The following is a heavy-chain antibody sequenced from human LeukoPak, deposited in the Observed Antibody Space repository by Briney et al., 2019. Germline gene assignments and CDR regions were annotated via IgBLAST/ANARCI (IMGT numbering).Heavy chain of an antibody. J-gene: IGHJ2*01. Sequence: GRFLRLSCAASGFTFSGYGMHWVRQTPGKGLEWVAVIWSDGSKTIYADSVKGRFTISRDNSKNTLYLQMNSLRAEDTAVYYCARDGDGPKYWYFNLWGRGTLVTVSS. CDR2: IWSDGSKT. CDR3: ARDGDGPKYWYFNL. CDR1: GFTFSGYG. V-gene: IGHV3-33*01.